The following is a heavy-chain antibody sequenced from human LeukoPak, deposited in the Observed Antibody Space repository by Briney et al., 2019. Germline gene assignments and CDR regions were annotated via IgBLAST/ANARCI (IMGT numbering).Heavy chain of an antibody. Sequence: GGSLRLSCAASGFTFSSYWMSWVRQAPGKGLEWVANIKQDGSEKYYVDSVKGRFTISRDNAKNSLYLQMNSLRAEDTAVYYCARVLRSSWYEGAPNWFDPWGQGTLVTVSS. D-gene: IGHD6-13*01. CDR1: GFTFSSYW. CDR3: ARVLRSSWYEGAPNWFDP. J-gene: IGHJ5*02. CDR2: IKQDGSEK. V-gene: IGHV3-7*01.